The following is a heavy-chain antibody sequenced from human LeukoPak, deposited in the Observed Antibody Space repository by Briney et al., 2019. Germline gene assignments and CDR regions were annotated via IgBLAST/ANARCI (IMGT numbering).Heavy chain of an antibody. CDR3: ARPSRPYRSSEYFQN. D-gene: IGHD6-13*01. V-gene: IGHV3-48*03. Sequence: PGGSLRLSCAASGFTVSSYEMNWVRQVPGKGLEWISYISSSGSTIYFADSVKGRFTISRDNAKNSLYLQMNSLRAEDTAVYYCARPSRPYRSSEYFQNWGQGTLVIVSS. CDR2: ISSSGSTI. CDR1: GFTVSSYE. J-gene: IGHJ1*01.